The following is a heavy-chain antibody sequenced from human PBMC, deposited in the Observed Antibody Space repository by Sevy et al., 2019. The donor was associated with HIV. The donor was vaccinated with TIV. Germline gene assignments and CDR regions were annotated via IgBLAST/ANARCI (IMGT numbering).Heavy chain of an antibody. CDR3: AREGCSKPHDY. CDR2: FSFGCGKI. Sequence: GGSLRLSCAASGFTFSNYAMNWVRQAPGKGLEWVSTFSFGCGKINYADSVKGRFTISRDNSKNTLYLQMNSLRAEDTALYYCAREGCSKPHDYWGQGTLVTVSS. CDR1: GFTFSNYA. V-gene: IGHV3-23*01. D-gene: IGHD2-2*01. J-gene: IGHJ4*02.